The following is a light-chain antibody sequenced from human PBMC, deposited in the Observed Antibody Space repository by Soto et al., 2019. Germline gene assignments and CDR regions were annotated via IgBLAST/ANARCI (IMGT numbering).Light chain of an antibody. CDR1: QSLFFTSNKKNY. CDR2: WAS. J-gene: IGKJ1*01. CDR3: QQYYGTQT. V-gene: IGKV4-1*01. Sequence: DIVMTQSPDSLAVSLGETAAINCKSNQSLFFTSNKKNYLAWYRQKPGQPPKLIISWASSRESGVPDRFSGGGSGTDFTLTINSMQAEDVAVYYCQQYYGTQTLGQGTKVDIK.